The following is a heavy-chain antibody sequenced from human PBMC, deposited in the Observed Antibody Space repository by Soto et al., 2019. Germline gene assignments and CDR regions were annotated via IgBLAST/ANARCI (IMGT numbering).Heavy chain of an antibody. V-gene: IGHV3-74*01. CDR1: GFTFSSYW. D-gene: IGHD3-22*01. Sequence: PGGSLRLSCAASGFTFSSYWMHWVRQAPGKGLVWVSSINSDGSSTSYADSVKGRFTISRDNAKNTLYLQMNSLRAEDTAVYYCARARSGYYYIFDYWGQGTLVTVSS. CDR3: ARARSGYYYIFDY. CDR2: INSDGSST. J-gene: IGHJ4*02.